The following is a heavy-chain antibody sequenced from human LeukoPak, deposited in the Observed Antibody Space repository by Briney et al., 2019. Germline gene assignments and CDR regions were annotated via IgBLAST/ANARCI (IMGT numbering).Heavy chain of an antibody. V-gene: IGHV1-8*01. D-gene: IGHD2-21*01. J-gene: IGHJ4*02. CDR1: GYTFTSYD. CDR3: ARVLGRSPIAPMSY. CDR2: MNPNSGNT. Sequence: GASVKVSCKASGYTFTSYDINWVRQATGQGLEWMGWMNPNSGNTGYAQKFQGRVTMTRNTSISTAYMELSSLRSEDTAVYYCARVLGRSPIAPMSYWGQGTLVTVSS.